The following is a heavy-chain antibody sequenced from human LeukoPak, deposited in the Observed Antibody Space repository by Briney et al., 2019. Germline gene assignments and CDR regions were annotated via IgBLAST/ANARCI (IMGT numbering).Heavy chain of an antibody. V-gene: IGHV4-30-4*08. D-gene: IGHD3-3*01. Sequence: SETLSLTCTVSGGSISSGDYYWSWIRQPPGKGLEWIGYIYYSGSTYYNPSPKSRVTISVDTSKNQFSLKLSSVTAADTAVYYCARAPPTYFWSGYGYYYMDVWGKGTTVTVSS. CDR2: IYYSGST. CDR3: ARAPPTYFWSGYGYYYMDV. J-gene: IGHJ6*03. CDR1: GGSISSGDYY.